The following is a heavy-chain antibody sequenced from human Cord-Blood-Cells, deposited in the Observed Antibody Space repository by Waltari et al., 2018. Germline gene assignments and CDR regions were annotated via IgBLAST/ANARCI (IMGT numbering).Heavy chain of an antibody. Sequence: EVQLVESGGGLVQPGRSLRLSCTASGFTFGDYAMSWVRQAPGKGLEWVGFIRSKAYGGTTKYAASVKGRFTISRDDSKSIAYLQMNSLKTEDTAVYYCTRDAAGYCSSTSCYYYYGMDVWGQGTTVTVSS. V-gene: IGHV3-49*04. J-gene: IGHJ6*02. CDR2: IRSKAYGGTT. CDR3: TRDAAGYCSSTSCYYYYGMDV. D-gene: IGHD2-2*01. CDR1: GFTFGDYA.